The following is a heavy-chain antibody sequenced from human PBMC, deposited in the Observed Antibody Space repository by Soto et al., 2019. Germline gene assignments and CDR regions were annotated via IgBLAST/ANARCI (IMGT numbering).Heavy chain of an antibody. V-gene: IGHV4-30-4*01. CDR2: ISNSGST. CDR3: ATESGSTYGYFDH. CDR1: GGSVTSDEDY. Sequence: PSETLSLTCTVSGGSVTSDEDYWTWIRQSPGKGLEWIGYISNSGSTGYNSSLKTRLSMSVDRSKNQFTLRLTSVTAADTAVYFCATESGSTYGYFDHWGQGTQVTVYS. D-gene: IGHD5-18*01. J-gene: IGHJ4*02.